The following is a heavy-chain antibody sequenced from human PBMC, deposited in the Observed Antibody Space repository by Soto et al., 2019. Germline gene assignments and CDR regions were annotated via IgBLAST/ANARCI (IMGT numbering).Heavy chain of an antibody. Sequence: LSRTCSVSGGPISGSYWSWIRQSPGKGLEWLGYVYYTGSTNYSPSLRSRVSISVDTSKNEFSLRLSSVTAADTAVYFCARSVAVPGAHIDYWGQGTQVTVSS. J-gene: IGHJ4*02. CDR2: VYYTGST. CDR1: GGPISGSY. CDR3: ARSVAVPGAHIDY. V-gene: IGHV4-59*01. D-gene: IGHD6-19*01.